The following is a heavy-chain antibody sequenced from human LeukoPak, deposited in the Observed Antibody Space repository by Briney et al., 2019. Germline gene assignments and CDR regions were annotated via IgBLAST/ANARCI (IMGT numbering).Heavy chain of an antibody. V-gene: IGHV1-46*01. D-gene: IGHD4-23*01. Sequence: GASVKVSCKASGYTFISSYMHWVRQAPGQGPEWMGIINPSGGSTSYAQKFQGRVTMTRDMSTSTVYMELSSLRSEDTAVYYCARDQVVTPNPSYFDFWGQGTLVTVSS. CDR1: GYTFISSY. CDR2: INPSGGST. J-gene: IGHJ4*02. CDR3: ARDQVVTPNPSYFDF.